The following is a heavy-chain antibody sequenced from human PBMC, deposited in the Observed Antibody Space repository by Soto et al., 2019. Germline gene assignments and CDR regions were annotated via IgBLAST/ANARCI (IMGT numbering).Heavy chain of an antibody. CDR3: AGFDSSGYYPSYDAFDI. J-gene: IGHJ3*02. CDR1: GGTFSSYA. CDR2: IIPIFGTA. D-gene: IGHD3-22*01. V-gene: IGHV1-69*13. Sequence: SVKVSCKASGGTFSSYAISWVRQAPGQGLEWMGGIIPIFGTANYAQKFQGRVTITADESTSTAYMELSSLRSEDTAVYYCAGFDSSGYYPSYDAFDIWGQGIMVTVS.